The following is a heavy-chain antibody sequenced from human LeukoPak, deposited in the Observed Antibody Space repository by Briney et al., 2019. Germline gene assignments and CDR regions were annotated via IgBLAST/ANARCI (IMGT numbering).Heavy chain of an antibody. CDR2: ISYDGGNK. CDR1: GFTFSSYA. V-gene: IGHV3-30-3*01. CDR3: ARDTSNSGWLDY. J-gene: IGHJ4*02. D-gene: IGHD6-19*01. Sequence: GGSLRLSCAASGFTFSSYAMHWVRQAPGKGLEWVAVISYDGGNKYYADSVKGRFTISRDNSKNTLYLQMNSLRAEDTAVYYCARDTSNSGWLDYWGQGTLVTVSS.